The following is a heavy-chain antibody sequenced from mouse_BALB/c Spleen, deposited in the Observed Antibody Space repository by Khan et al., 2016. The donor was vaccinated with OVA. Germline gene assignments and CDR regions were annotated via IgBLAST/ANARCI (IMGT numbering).Heavy chain of an antibody. CDR3: ARRTTGYTMDY. CDR2: INPRSGYS. CDR1: GYTFTSYT. J-gene: IGHJ4*01. V-gene: IGHV1-4*01. D-gene: IGHD2-14*01. Sequence: QVRLQQSGAELARPGASVKMSCKASGYTFTSYTMHWIMQSPGQGLEWIGYINPRSGYSNYNQKFNDKATLTADKSSSTAYMQLSSLTSEDSAVYYYARRTTGYTMDYWGQGTSVTVSS.